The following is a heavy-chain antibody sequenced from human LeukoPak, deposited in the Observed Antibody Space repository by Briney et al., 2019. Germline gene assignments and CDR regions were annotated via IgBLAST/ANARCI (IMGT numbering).Heavy chain of an antibody. CDR2: IYYSGST. Sequence: PSQTLSLTCTVSGGSISSGGYYWSWIRQHPGKGLEWIGYIYYSGSTYYNPSLKSRVTISVDTSKNQFSQKLTSVAAADTAVYYCARGWTGDEIGDYFDSWGRGTLVTVSS. J-gene: IGHJ4*01. D-gene: IGHD3/OR15-3a*01. V-gene: IGHV4-31*03. CDR3: ARGWTGDEIGDYFDS. CDR1: GGSISSGGYY.